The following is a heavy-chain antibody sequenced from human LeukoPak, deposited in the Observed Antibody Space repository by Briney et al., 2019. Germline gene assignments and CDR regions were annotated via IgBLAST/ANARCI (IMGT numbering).Heavy chain of an antibody. CDR3: ARVFEWELLRPMDY. V-gene: IGHV3-30*02. D-gene: IGHD1-26*01. J-gene: IGHJ4*02. CDR2: IRYDGSNK. CDR1: GFTFSSYG. Sequence: GGSLRLSCAASGFTFSSYGMYWVRQAPGKGLEWVAFIRYDGSNKYYADSVKGRFTVSRDNSKNTLYLQMKSLRAEDTAVYYCARVFEWELLRPMDYWGQGTLVTVSS.